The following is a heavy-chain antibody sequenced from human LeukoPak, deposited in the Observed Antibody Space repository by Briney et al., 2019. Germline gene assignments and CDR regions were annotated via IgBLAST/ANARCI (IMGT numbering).Heavy chain of an antibody. CDR1: GGSISSSSYY. V-gene: IGHV4-39*07. D-gene: IGHD3-16*01. J-gene: IGHJ4*02. CDR2: IYYSGST. Sequence: SETLSLTCTISGGSISSSSYYWGWIRQPPGKGLEWIGSIYYSGSTYYNPSLKSRVTISVDTSKNQFSLKLSSVTAADTAVYYCARSGETSRFDYWGQGTPVTVSA. CDR3: ARSGETSRFDY.